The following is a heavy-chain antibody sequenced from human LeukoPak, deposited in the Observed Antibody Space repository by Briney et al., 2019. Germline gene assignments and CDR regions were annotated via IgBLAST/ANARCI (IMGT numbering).Heavy chain of an antibody. V-gene: IGHV1-69*13. CDR3: ARENYDILTGYKLFDY. J-gene: IGHJ4*02. Sequence: ASVKVSCKASGGTFSSYAISWVRQAPGQGLEWMGGIIPIFGTANYAQKFQGRVTITADESTSTAYMELSSLRSEDTAVYYCARENYDILTGYKLFDYWGQGTLVTVSS. CDR2: IIPIFGTA. CDR1: GGTFSSYA. D-gene: IGHD3-9*01.